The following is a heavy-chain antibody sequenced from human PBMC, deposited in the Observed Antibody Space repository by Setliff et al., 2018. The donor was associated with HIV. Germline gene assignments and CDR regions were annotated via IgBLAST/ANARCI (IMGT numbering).Heavy chain of an antibody. Sequence: SETLSLTCTVSGGSISSGSYYWSWIRQPAGKGLEWIGHIYTSGSTNYNPSLKSRVTISVDTSKNQFSLKLSSVTAADTAVYYCARGGPDYYESSGYSLGYWGQGTLVTVSS. V-gene: IGHV4-61*09. CDR3: ARGGPDYYESSGYSLGY. D-gene: IGHD3-22*01. J-gene: IGHJ4*02. CDR1: GGSISSGSYY. CDR2: IYTSGST.